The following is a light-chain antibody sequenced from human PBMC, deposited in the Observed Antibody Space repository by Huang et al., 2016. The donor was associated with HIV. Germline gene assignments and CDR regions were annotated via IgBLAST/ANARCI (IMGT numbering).Light chain of an antibody. CDR3: QGSLSIPHT. J-gene: IGKJ2*01. CDR2: SAS. CDR1: ENIRRY. Sequence: DIQMTQSPSSLSASVGDRVTITCRASENIRRYLNWYQQKPGKPPKLLIHSASTLQSGGPSRFSGSGSGTDLTLTITSLQPEDFATYYCQGSLSIPHTFGQGTNLEIK. V-gene: IGKV1-39*01.